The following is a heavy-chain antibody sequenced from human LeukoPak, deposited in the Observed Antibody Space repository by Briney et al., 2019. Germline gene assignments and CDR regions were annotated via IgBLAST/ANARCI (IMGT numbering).Heavy chain of an antibody. Sequence: GGSLRLSCAASGFTFSSYGMHWVRQAPGKGLEWVAVISYDGNSKYYVDSVKGRFTISRDNSKNTLYLQMNSLRAEDTAVYYCGKGYCSSTSCYPEAPSDYWGQGTLVTVSS. CDR2: ISYDGNSK. CDR1: GFTFSSYG. V-gene: IGHV3-30*18. CDR3: GKGYCSSTSCYPEAPSDY. J-gene: IGHJ4*02. D-gene: IGHD2-2*01.